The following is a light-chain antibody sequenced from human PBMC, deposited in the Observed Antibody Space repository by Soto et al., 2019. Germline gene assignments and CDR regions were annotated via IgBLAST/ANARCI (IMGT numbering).Light chain of an antibody. V-gene: IGKV3-20*01. J-gene: IGKJ4*01. CDR1: QSVRNNY. Sequence: EIVLTQSPGTLSLSPGERATLSCRASQSVRNNYLAWYQQKPGQAPRFLIYAASNRATGIPDRFSGGGSGTDFTLTISRLEHEDFAVYYCQQFGNYPLTFGGGTKVDIK. CDR2: AAS. CDR3: QQFGNYPLT.